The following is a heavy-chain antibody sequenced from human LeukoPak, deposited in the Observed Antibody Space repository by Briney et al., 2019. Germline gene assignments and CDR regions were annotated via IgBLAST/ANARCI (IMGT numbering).Heavy chain of an antibody. Sequence: GASVTVSCTASGYTFSSYSMHWVRQAPGQGLEWMGIINPSGGSTRYAQKFQGRVTMTRDTSTSTVYMELSSLRSEDTAVYYCSRGVVVTAIDAFDIWGQGTMVTVSS. D-gene: IGHD2-21*02. J-gene: IGHJ3*02. CDR1: GYTFSSYS. CDR3: SRGVVVTAIDAFDI. V-gene: IGHV1-46*01. CDR2: INPSGGST.